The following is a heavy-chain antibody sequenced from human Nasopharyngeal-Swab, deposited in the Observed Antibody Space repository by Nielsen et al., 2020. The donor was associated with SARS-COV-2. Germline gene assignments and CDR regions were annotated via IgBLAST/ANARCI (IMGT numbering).Heavy chain of an antibody. CDR3: AKDHFYDSGSYDRLYFDF. Sequence: GESLKISCAAFGFTLSDYAMHWVRQAPGKGLEWVALFSYDGSKRYFADSMKGRFSISRDNIKNMLYLQMDSLRADDTAVYYCAKDHFYDSGSYDRLYFDFWGQGILVTVSS. D-gene: IGHD3-10*01. CDR2: FSYDGSKR. V-gene: IGHV3-30*18. CDR1: GFTLSDYA. J-gene: IGHJ4*02.